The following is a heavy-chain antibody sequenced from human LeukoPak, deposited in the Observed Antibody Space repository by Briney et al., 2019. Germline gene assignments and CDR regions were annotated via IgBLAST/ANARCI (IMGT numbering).Heavy chain of an antibody. J-gene: IGHJ6*03. D-gene: IGHD1-26*01. CDR1: GDSIGSTSYY. Sequence: SETLSLTCTVSGDSIGSTSYYWGWIRQPPGKGLEWIGNTYYSGSTYYNPTLKSRVTISVATSKNQFSLKLSSVTAADTAVYFCARVGSLRWYSYYLDVWGKGTTVTASS. CDR2: TYYSGST. CDR3: ARVGSLRWYSYYLDV. V-gene: IGHV4-39*07.